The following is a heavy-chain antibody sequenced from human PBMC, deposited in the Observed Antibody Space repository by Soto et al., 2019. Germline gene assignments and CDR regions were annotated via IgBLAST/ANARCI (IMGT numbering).Heavy chain of an antibody. D-gene: IGHD2-15*01. J-gene: IGHJ5*02. CDR1: SDSISSYY. V-gene: IGHV4-59*01. Sequence: SETLSLTCTVASDSISSYYWSWIRQPPGKGLEWIGYIYYTGSTNYNPSLKSRITLSVATSKNQFSLKLSSVTAADTAVYYCARDVPHCSGGSCYSWFDPWGQGILVTVSS. CDR3: ARDVPHCSGGSCYSWFDP. CDR2: IYYTGST.